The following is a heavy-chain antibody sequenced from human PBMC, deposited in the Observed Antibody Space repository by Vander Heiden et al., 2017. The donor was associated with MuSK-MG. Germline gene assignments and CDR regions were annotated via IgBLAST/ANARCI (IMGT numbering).Heavy chain of an antibody. V-gene: IGHV1-2*02. CDR3: ARAEYCSSTSCYLNYYYYYYMDV. J-gene: IGHJ6*03. CDR1: GYTFTGHY. Sequence: QVQLVQSGAEVKKPGASVKVSCKASGYTFTGHYMHWRRQAPGQGLEWMGWINPNSGGTNYAQKFQGRVTMTRDTSISTAYMELSRLRSDDTAVYYCARAEYCSSTSCYLNYYYYYYMDVWGKGTTVTVSS. D-gene: IGHD2-2*01. CDR2: INPNSGGT.